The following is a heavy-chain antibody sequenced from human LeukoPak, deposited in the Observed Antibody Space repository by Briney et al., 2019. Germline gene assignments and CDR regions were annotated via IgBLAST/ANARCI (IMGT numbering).Heavy chain of an antibody. CDR1: GYTFTNYA. V-gene: IGHV1-3*01. Sequence: ASVNVSCKASGYTFTNYAIHWVRQAPGQSLEWMGWINVGNGNTEYPQKLQGRVTITRDTSVTTAYMELSSLRSEDTAVYYCARREGSNDYYYFYDYWGQGTLVTVSS. CDR3: ARREGSNDYYYFYDY. D-gene: IGHD3-22*01. J-gene: IGHJ4*02. CDR2: INVGNGNT.